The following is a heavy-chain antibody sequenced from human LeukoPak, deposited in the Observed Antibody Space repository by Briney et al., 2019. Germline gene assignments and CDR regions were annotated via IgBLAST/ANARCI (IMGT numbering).Heavy chain of an antibody. CDR2: ISYDGSNK. J-gene: IGHJ4*02. CDR3: ARETGSAVGSTDFGY. Sequence: GGSLRLSCAASGFTFSSYAIHWVRQAPGKGLEWVAVISYDGSNKYYADSVKGRFTISRDNSKNTLYLQMNSLRAEDTAVYYCARETGSAVGSTDFGYWGQGTLVTVSS. V-gene: IGHV3-30-3*01. D-gene: IGHD4-17*01. CDR1: GFTFSSYA.